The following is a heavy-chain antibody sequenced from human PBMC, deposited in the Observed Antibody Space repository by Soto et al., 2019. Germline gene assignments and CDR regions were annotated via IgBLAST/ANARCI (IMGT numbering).Heavy chain of an antibody. V-gene: IGHV1-69*06. CDR2: IIPIFGTA. Sequence: SVNVSCKATGGSFSSYAISWVRQAPGQGLEWMGGIIPIFGTANYAQKFQGRVTITADKSTSKAYMELSSLRSEDTAVYYCASLSLSSSSYDYWGQGTLVTVSS. CDR1: GGSFSSYA. J-gene: IGHJ4*02. CDR3: ASLSLSSSSYDY. D-gene: IGHD6-6*01.